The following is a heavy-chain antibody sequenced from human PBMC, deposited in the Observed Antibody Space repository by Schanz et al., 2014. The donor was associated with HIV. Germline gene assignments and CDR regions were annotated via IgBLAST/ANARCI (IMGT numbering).Heavy chain of an antibody. J-gene: IGHJ6*02. CDR1: GGTFSSYT. D-gene: IGHD3-3*01. V-gene: IGHV1-69*01. CDR3: IVAPVPEGFWTGDRHYYGVDV. CDR2: IIPIFGTA. Sequence: QVLLVQSGAEMQQPGSSVKVSCKASGGTFSSYTVSWVRQAPGQGLEWVGGIIPIFGTANYAQKFQGRVTITADESTSAAYMELSSLRSEDTAVYYCIVAPVPEGFWTGDRHYYGVDVWGQGTTVTVSS.